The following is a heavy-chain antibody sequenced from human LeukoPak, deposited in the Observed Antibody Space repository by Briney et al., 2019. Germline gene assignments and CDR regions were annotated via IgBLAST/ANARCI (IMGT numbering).Heavy chain of an antibody. Sequence: SETLSLTCTVSGGSISSYYWSWIRQPAGKGLEWIGRIYTGGSTNYNPSLKSRVTMSVDTSKNQFSLKLSSVTAADTAVYYCARERSSSWYHYFDYWGQGTLVTVSS. CDR3: ARERSSSWYHYFDY. J-gene: IGHJ4*02. CDR1: GGSISSYY. CDR2: IYTGGST. D-gene: IGHD6-13*01. V-gene: IGHV4-4*07.